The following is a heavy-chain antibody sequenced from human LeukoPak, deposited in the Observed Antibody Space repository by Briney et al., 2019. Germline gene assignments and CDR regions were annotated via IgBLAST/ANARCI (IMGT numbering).Heavy chain of an antibody. CDR3: AREGRMSMGIEY. V-gene: IGHV4-31*03. J-gene: IGHJ4*02. CDR1: GGSISSGGYY. Sequence: PSETLSLTCTVSGGSISSGGYYWSWIRQHPGKGLEWIGYISYSGSTYYNPSLKSRVTISVDTSKNQVSLKLSSVTAADTAVYFCAREGRMSMGIEYWGQGTLVTVSS. D-gene: IGHD4/OR15-4a*01. CDR2: ISYSGST.